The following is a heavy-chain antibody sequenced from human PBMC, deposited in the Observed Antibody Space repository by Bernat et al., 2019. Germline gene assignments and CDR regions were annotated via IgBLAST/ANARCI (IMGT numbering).Heavy chain of an antibody. Sequence: EVQLVESGGGLVKPGGSLRLSCAASGFTFSNFNMNWVRQAPGKGLEWVSSISANTNYIYYADSVKGRFTISRDNSKNTLYLQMNSLRAEDTAVYYCAKDRYYDSSGPADYWGQGTLVTVSS. J-gene: IGHJ4*02. CDR2: ISANTNYI. D-gene: IGHD3-22*01. CDR1: GFTFSNFN. V-gene: IGHV3-21*01. CDR3: AKDRYYDSSGPADY.